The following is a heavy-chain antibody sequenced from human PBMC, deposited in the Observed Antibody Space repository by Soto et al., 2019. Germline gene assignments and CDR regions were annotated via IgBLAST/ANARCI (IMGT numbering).Heavy chain of an antibody. CDR2: ISYDGSNK. CDR1: GFTFSSYG. J-gene: IGHJ4*02. Sequence: GSLRLSCAASGFTFSSYGMHWVRQAPGKGLEWVAVISYDGSNKYYADSVKGRFTISRDNSKNTLYLQMNSLRAEDTAVYYCAKENRQAAATATILDYWGQGTLVTVSS. V-gene: IGHV3-30*18. CDR3: AKENRQAAATATILDY. D-gene: IGHD6-13*01.